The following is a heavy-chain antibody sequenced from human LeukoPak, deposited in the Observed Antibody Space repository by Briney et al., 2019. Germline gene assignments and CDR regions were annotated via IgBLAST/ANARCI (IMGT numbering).Heavy chain of an antibody. CDR3: ARKGCTGDCYRFDP. V-gene: IGHV1-18*01. Sequence: GASVKVSCKASGYTFNTYGISWVRQAPGQRPEWMGWINTDNGNTKYAQKFQGRVTMTTDTSTSTAYMELSSLRSDGTAVYYCARKGCTGDCYRFDPWGQGTLVTVSS. CDR1: GYTFNTYG. CDR2: INTDNGNT. D-gene: IGHD2-21*02. J-gene: IGHJ5*02.